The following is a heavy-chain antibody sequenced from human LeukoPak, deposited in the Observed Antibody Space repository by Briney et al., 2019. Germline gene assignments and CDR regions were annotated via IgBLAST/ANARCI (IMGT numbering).Heavy chain of an antibody. J-gene: IGHJ4*02. CDR2: IWYDGSNK. Sequence: GRSLRLSCAASGFTFSSYAMHWVRQAPGKGLEWVAVIWYDGSNKYYADSVKGRFTISRDNSKNTLYLQMNSLRAEDTAVYYCARDGSSGWYRVDYWGQGTLVTVSP. V-gene: IGHV3-33*08. D-gene: IGHD6-19*01. CDR1: GFTFSSYA. CDR3: ARDGSSGWYRVDY.